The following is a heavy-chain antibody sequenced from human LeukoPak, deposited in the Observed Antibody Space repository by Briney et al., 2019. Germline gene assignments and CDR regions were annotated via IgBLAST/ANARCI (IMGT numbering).Heavy chain of an antibody. D-gene: IGHD3-22*01. Sequence: PGGSLRLSCEASGFTLRNYAMTWVRQAPGKGLEWVSGISGSGSSTYYADSVKGRFTISRDNSKNTLYLQMNSLRAEDTAAYYCAKRGYDSGGYYGYFDYWGQGILVTVSS. J-gene: IGHJ4*02. CDR1: GFTLRNYA. V-gene: IGHV3-23*01. CDR3: AKRGYDSGGYYGYFDY. CDR2: ISGSGSST.